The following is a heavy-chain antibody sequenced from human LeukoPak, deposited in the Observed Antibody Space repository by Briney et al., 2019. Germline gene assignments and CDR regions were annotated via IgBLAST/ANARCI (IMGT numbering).Heavy chain of an antibody. Sequence: ASVKVSCKASGYTFTSYGISWVRQAPGQGLEWMGWISAYNGNTNYAQKLQGRVTMTTDTSTSTAYMELRSLRSDDTAVYYCARDPYSSSWYNWFDPWGQGTLVTVSS. J-gene: IGHJ5*02. D-gene: IGHD6-13*01. CDR1: GYTFTSYG. CDR3: ARDPYSSSWYNWFDP. CDR2: ISAYNGNT. V-gene: IGHV1-18*01.